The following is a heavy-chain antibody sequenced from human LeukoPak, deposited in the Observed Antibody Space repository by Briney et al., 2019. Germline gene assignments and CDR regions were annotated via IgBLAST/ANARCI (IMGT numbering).Heavy chain of an antibody. CDR1: GGSISSGSYY. CDR3: ARYMGLVPAALYYFDY. Sequence: SETLSLTCIVSGGSISSGSYYWGWIRQPPGTGLEWIGSIYYSGSTYYNPSLKSRVTISVDTSKNQFSLKLSSVTAADTAVYYCARYMGLVPAALYYFDYWGQGTLVTVSS. V-gene: IGHV4-39*01. J-gene: IGHJ4*02. D-gene: IGHD2-2*01. CDR2: IYYSGST.